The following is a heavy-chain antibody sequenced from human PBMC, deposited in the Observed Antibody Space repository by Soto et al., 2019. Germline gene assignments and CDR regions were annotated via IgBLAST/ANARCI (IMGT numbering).Heavy chain of an antibody. CDR1: GFTFSSYS. D-gene: IGHD6-19*01. Sequence: EVQLVESGGGLVKPGGSLRLSGAASGFTFSSYSMNWVRQAPGKGLEWVSSISSSSSYIYYADSVKGRFTISRDNAKNSLYLQMNSLRAEDTAVYYCARGAVAGTPVGWFDPWGQGTLVTVSS. J-gene: IGHJ5*02. V-gene: IGHV3-21*01. CDR3: ARGAVAGTPVGWFDP. CDR2: ISSSSSYI.